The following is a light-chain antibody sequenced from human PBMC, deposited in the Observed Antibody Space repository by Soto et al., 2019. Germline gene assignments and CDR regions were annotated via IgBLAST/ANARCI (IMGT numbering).Light chain of an antibody. CDR2: DAS. V-gene: IGKV3-20*01. CDR3: QQYSTSPIT. J-gene: IGKJ5*01. Sequence: EIVLTQSPGTLSLSPGERATLSCRASQSVSRNYLAWFQKKPGQAPRLLIYDASTRATGIPDKFGGSGSGTDFTLTISRLEPEDFAVYFCQQYSTSPITFGQGTRLEIK. CDR1: QSVSRNY.